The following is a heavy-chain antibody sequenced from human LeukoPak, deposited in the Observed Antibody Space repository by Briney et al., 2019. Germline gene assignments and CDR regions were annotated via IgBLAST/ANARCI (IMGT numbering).Heavy chain of an antibody. D-gene: IGHD3-10*01. J-gene: IGHJ4*02. CDR3: AKFPRHGSGSYARD. CDR2: IWYDGSNK. Sequence: PGGSLRLSCAASGFTFSSYGMHWVRQAPGKGREWVAVIWYDGSNKYYADSVKGRFTISRDNSKNTLYLQMNSLRAEDTAVYYCAKFPRHGSGSYARDWGQGTLVTVSS. V-gene: IGHV3-33*06. CDR1: GFTFSSYG.